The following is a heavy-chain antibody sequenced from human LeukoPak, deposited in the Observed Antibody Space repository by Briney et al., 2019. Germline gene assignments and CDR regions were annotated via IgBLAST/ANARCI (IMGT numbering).Heavy chain of an antibody. D-gene: IGHD1-26*01. J-gene: IGHJ5*02. CDR2: IHAGGST. V-gene: IGHV4-61*02. CDR3: AREFRKGWDWFDP. CDR1: GGSISSGNYY. Sequence: SETLSLTCSVSGGSISSGNYYWGWIRQPPGKGLEWIGRIHAGGSTNYNPSLKSRVTISADTSKNQFSLKLSSVTAADTAVYYCAREFRKGWDWFDPWGQGTLVTVSS.